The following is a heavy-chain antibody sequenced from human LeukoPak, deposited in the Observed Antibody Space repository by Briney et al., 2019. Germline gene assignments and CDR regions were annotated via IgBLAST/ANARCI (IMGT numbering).Heavy chain of an antibody. CDR3: ARGRTYYDFWSGYYTGDWFDP. D-gene: IGHD3-3*01. V-gene: IGHV4-30-2*01. CDR2: IYHSGST. J-gene: IGHJ5*02. Sequence: SETLSLTCTVSGDSISSGGYYWSWIRQPPGKGLEWIGYIYHSGSTYYNPSLKSRVTISVDRSKNQFSLKLSSVTAADTAVYYCARGRTYYDFWSGYYTGDWFDPWGQGTLVTASS. CDR1: GDSISSGGYY.